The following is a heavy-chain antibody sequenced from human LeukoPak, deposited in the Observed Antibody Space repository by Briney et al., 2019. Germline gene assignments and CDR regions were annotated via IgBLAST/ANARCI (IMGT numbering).Heavy chain of an antibody. CDR1: GGSISSGGYS. V-gene: IGHV4-30-2*01. Sequence: SETLSLTCAVSGGSISSGGYSWSWIRQPPGKGLEWTGYIYHSGSTYYNPSLKSRVTISVDRSKNQFSLKLSSVTAADTAVYYCAGSPYYYDSSGYWTLGYWGQGTLVTVSS. CDR3: AGSPYYYDSSGYWTLGY. J-gene: IGHJ4*02. CDR2: IYHSGST. D-gene: IGHD3-22*01.